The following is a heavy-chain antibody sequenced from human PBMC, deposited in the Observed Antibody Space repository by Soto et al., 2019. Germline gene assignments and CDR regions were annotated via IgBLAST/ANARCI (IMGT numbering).Heavy chain of an antibody. CDR2: VYPRDSDT. V-gene: IGHV5-51*01. Sequence: PVESLKIACKASGYIFSDYWICCLLQMPVKGLEWMGIVYPRDSDTRYSPSFQGQVTISADRSTGTAFLQWRSLKASDTALYYCARPPLPGYSIHFNSWGQGTLVTVSS. J-gene: IGHJ4*02. CDR3: ARPPLPGYSIHFNS. D-gene: IGHD2-15*01. CDR1: GYIFSDYW.